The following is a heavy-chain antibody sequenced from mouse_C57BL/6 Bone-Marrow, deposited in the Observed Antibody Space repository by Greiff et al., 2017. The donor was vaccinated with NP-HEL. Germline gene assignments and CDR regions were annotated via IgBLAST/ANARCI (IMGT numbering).Heavy chain of an antibody. V-gene: IGHV1-26*01. D-gene: IGHD2-3*01. CDR3: SRGKAYDGDPAWFAY. J-gene: IGHJ3*01. CDR1: GYTFTDYY. CDR2: INPNNGGT. Sequence: EVQLQQSGPELVKPGASVKISCKASGYTFTDYYMNWVKQSHGKSLEWIGDINPNNGGTNYNQKFKGKATLTVDKSSSTAYMELRSLTSEDSAVYYCSRGKAYDGDPAWFAYWGRGTLVTVSA.